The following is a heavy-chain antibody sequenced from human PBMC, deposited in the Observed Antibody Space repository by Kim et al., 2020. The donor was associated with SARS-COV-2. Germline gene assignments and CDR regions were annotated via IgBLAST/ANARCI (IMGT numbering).Heavy chain of an antibody. D-gene: IGHD1-26*01. CDR2: GFYTEST. J-gene: IGHJ4*02. V-gene: IGHV4-59*01. Sequence: SETLSLTCSVSGGSISNYYWTWIRQPPGKGLEWIGYGFYTESTNYNPSLKSRVAISVDTSKNQFSLKLSSVTAADTAVYYCASHRYSASYYSDYWGQGAL. CDR1: GGSISNYY. CDR3: ASHRYSASYYSDY.